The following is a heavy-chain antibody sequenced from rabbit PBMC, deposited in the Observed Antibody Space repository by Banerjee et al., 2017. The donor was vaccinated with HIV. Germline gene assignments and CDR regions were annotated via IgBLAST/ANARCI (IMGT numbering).Heavy chain of an antibody. CDR1: GFDFSRYG. Sequence: QEQLVESGGGLVQPGGSLKLSCKASGFDFSRYGVSWVRQAPGKGLEYIGYITYDGRTYYASWVNGRFSISKASWTTVTLQMTSLTAADTASYFCARDLAGVIGWNFNLWGPGTLVTVS. CDR3: ARDLAGVIGWNFNL. V-gene: IGHV1S39*01. J-gene: IGHJ4*01. D-gene: IGHD4-1*01. CDR2: ITYDGRT.